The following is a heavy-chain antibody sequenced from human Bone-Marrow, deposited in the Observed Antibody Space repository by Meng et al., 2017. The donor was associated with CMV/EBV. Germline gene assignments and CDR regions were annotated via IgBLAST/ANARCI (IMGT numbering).Heavy chain of an antibody. D-gene: IGHD2-2*01. CDR2: MSYDGTNK. CDR1: GFSFRSYT. CDR3: ARGHCSSTSCYRYYYGMDV. V-gene: IGHV3-30*04. J-gene: IGHJ6*02. Sequence: GESLKISCAASGFSFRSYTLHWVRQAPGKGLEWVALMSYDGTNKYYADSVKGRFTISRDNAKNSLYLQMNSLRAEDTAVYYCARGHCSSTSCYRYYYGMDVWGQGTTVTVSS.